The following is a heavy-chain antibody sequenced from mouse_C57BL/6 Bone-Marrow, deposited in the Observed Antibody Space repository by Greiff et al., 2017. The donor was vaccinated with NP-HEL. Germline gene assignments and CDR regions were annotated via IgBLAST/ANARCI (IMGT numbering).Heavy chain of an antibody. CDR2: INYDGSST. CDR3: AILLNYAMDY. J-gene: IGHJ4*01. V-gene: IGHV5-16*01. CDR1: GFTFSDYY. Sequence: DVKLVESEGGLVQPGSSMKLSCTASGFTFSDYYMAWVRQVPEKGLEWVANINYDGSSTYYLDSLKSRFIISRDNAKNILYLQMSSLKSEDTATYYCAILLNYAMDYWGQGTSVTVSS.